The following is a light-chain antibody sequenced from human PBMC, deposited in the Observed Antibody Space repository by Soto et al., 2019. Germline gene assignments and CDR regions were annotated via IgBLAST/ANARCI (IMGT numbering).Light chain of an antibody. CDR2: GAS. J-gene: IGKJ1*01. Sequence: EIVLTQSPGTLSLSPGERATLSCRASQSVSSSYLAWYQQKPGQAPRLLIYGASSRATGIPDRFSGSGSGKDLTLPISRLEPEDFAVYYCTPYGSAPWTFGQGTKVEIK. CDR3: TPYGSAPWT. CDR1: QSVSSSY. V-gene: IGKV3-20*01.